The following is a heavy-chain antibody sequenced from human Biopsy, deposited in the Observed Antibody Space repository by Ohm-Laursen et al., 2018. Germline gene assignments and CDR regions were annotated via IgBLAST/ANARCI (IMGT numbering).Heavy chain of an antibody. CDR2: INAKTGDT. CDR3: TRGGYYYDSLAYYYWFDP. Sequence: GASVKVSCKASGYTFTGYYMHWVRQPPGQGLEWMGWINAKTGDTNYAQKFQGRVTMTRDTSISTAYVDLSSLRSDDTAVYYCTRGGYYYDSLAYYYWFDPWGQGTLVTVSS. CDR1: GYTFTGYY. D-gene: IGHD3-22*01. V-gene: IGHV1-2*02. J-gene: IGHJ5*02.